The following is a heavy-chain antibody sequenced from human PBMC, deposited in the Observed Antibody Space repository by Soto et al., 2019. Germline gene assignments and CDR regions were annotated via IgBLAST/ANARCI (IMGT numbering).Heavy chain of an antibody. V-gene: IGHV4-39*01. CDR2: IYYSGST. J-gene: IGHJ4*02. CDR1: GGSISSTFYY. Sequence: SETLSLTCTVSGGSISSTFYYWVWIRQPPGKGLEWIGSIYYSGSTSYNPSHNPSLKSRLTMSVDTSNNQFSLNLNSVTAADTAVYYCARVNFRNNWHDPHFDYWGLGILVTVSS. D-gene: IGHD1-1*01. CDR3: ARVNFRNNWHDPHFDY.